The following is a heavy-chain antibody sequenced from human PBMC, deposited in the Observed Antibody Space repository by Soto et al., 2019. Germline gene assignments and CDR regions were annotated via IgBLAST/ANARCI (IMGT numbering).Heavy chain of an antibody. CDR2: ISSNSAYI. CDR1: GFTFRSFT. J-gene: IGHJ5*02. CDR3: TRDAARDTSARVRLDP. Sequence: GGSLRLSCAASGFTFRSFTMNWVRQAPGKGLEWVSTISSNSAYIYYTDALRGRFTISRDNAKNSLHLQMNSLRAEDTAVYYCTRDAARDTSARVRLDPWGLGALVTVSS. V-gene: IGHV3-21*01. D-gene: IGHD2-2*01.